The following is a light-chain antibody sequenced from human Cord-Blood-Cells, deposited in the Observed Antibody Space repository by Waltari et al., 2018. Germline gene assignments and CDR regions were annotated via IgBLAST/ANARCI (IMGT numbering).Light chain of an antibody. CDR2: AAS. CDR1: QSISSY. Sequence: DIQMTQSPSSLSASVGDRVTITCRASQSISSYLNWYQQKPGKAPKLLIYAASSLQSGVPSRVSGSGSGTEFTLTISSLQPEDFATYYCQKRYSTPRTFGQGTKLEIK. J-gene: IGKJ2*02. V-gene: IGKV1-39*01. CDR3: QKRYSTPRT.